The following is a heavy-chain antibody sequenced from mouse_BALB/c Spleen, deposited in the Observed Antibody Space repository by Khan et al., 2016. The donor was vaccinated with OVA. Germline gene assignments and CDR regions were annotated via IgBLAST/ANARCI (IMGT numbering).Heavy chain of an antibody. Sequence: QIQLVQSGPELKKPGETVQISCKASGFTFTNYGMNWVKQAPGKGLKWMGWINTYTGEPTFADDFKGRVAFSSETSASTAYLQINSLKNEDTAAYFCARGEDNGTMDCWGQGTTVTVSS. CDR3: ARGEDNGTMDC. CDR2: INTYTGEP. J-gene: IGHJ4*01. CDR1: GFTFTNYG. V-gene: IGHV9-3-1*01. D-gene: IGHD3-3*01.